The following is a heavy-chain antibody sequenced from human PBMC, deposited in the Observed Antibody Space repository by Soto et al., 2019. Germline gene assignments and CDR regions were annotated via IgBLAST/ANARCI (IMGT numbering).Heavy chain of an antibody. Sequence: QVQLVQSGAEVKKPGSSVKVSCKASGGTFSSYTISWVRQAPGQGLEWMGRIIPILGIANYAQKFQGRVSITADKSTSTAYMELSRLRSEDTAVYYCSRDRYGYGMVVLGQGTTVTFSS. J-gene: IGHJ6*01. V-gene: IGHV1-69*08. CDR3: SRDRYGYGMVV. CDR1: GGTFSSYT. CDR2: IIPILGIA. D-gene: IGHD1-1*01.